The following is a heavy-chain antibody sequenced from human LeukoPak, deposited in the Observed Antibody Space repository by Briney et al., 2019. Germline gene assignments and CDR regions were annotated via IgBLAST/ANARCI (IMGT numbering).Heavy chain of an antibody. D-gene: IGHD6-13*01. J-gene: IGHJ4*02. CDR1: GGSISSSSYY. V-gene: IGHV4-39*02. CDR3: ARYREQQLARQRDEYYFDY. CDR2: IYYSGST. Sequence: SETLSLTCTVSGGSISSSSYYWAWIRQFPGKGLERIGTIYYSGSTYYNPSLKSRLTISVDTSKNHFSLKLSSVTAADTAVYYCARYREQQLARQRDEYYFDYWGQGTLVTVSS.